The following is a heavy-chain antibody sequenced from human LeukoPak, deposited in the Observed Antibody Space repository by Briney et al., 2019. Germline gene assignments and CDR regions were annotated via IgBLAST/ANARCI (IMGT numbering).Heavy chain of an antibody. J-gene: IGHJ6*03. D-gene: IGHD3-3*01. V-gene: IGHV4-4*07. Sequence: SETLSLTCTVSGGSISSYYSSWIRQPAGKGLEWIWRIYTSGSTNYNPSLKSRVTMSVDTSKNQFSLKLSTVTAADTAVYYCARVPAFTIFGVVTYYYYYMDVWGKGTTVTVSS. CDR3: ARVPAFTIFGVVTYYYYYMDV. CDR2: IYTSGST. CDR1: GGSISSYY.